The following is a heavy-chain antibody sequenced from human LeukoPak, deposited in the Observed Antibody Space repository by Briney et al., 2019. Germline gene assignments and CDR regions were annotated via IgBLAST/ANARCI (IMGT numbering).Heavy chain of an antibody. CDR1: GFTFSSYS. Sequence: GGSLRLSCAASGFTFSSYSMIWVRQAPGKGLEWVSSISSSSSYIYYADSVKGRFTISRDNAKNSLYLQMNSLRAEDTAVYYCAGDEGSGSYFDYWGQGTLVTASS. D-gene: IGHD3-10*01. V-gene: IGHV3-21*06. J-gene: IGHJ4*02. CDR2: ISSSSSYI. CDR3: AGDEGSGSYFDY.